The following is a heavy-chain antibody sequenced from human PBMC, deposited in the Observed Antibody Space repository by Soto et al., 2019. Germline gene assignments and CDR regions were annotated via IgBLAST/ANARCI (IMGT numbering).Heavy chain of an antibody. J-gene: IGHJ6*02. V-gene: IGHV1-69*13. CDR2: IIPIFGTA. CDR1: GGTFSSYA. D-gene: IGHD1-7*01. Sequence: GASVKVSCKASGGTFSSYAISWVRQAPGQGLEWMGGIIPIFGTANCAQKFQGRVTITADESTSTAYMELSSLRSEDTAVYYCAVLITGTTFLNMDVWGQGTTVTVSS. CDR3: AVLITGTTFLNMDV.